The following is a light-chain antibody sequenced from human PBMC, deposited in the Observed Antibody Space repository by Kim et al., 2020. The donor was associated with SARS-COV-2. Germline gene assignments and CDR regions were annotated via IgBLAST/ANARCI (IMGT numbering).Light chain of an antibody. Sequence: PGNTTVIPCAEDNHGSESVPWYQQKPGQAPVFIISDDSDRPSGIPERLSGSISDNTATLTICEVEAGDDADYYCQVWDSSSVHRVFGGGTKLTVL. CDR1: NHGSES. V-gene: IGLV3-21*03. CDR3: QVWDSSSVHRV. J-gene: IGLJ2*01. CDR2: DDS.